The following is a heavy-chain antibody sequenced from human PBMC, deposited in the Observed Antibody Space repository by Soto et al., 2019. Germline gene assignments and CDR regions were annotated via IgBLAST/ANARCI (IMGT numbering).Heavy chain of an antibody. Sequence: GGSLRLSCVASGFTFSNYWMSWVRQAPGKGLEWVANIKQDGSEKYYVDSVKGRFTISRDNAKNSLFLQMNSLRVEDTALYYCARVRTVNYYGMDVWGQGTTVTVSS. CDR2: IKQDGSEK. J-gene: IGHJ6*02. CDR1: GFTFSNYW. D-gene: IGHD3-16*02. V-gene: IGHV3-7*05. CDR3: ARVRTVNYYGMDV.